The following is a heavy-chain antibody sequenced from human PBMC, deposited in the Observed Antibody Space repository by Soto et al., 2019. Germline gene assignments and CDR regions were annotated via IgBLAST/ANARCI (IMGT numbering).Heavy chain of an antibody. J-gene: IGHJ6*02. Sequence: QVQLQESGPGLVKPSQTLSLTCTVSGGSISSGGYYWSWIRQHPGKGLEWIGYIYYSGSTYDNPPLKSQGTSSVHTSKNTFSLKLSSVTAADTAVYYCARTPYYYGSGSYYPDYYYYGMDVWGQGTTITVSS. CDR3: ARTPYYYGSGSYYPDYYYYGMDV. CDR1: GGSISSGGYY. D-gene: IGHD3-10*01. CDR2: IYYSGST. V-gene: IGHV4-31*01.